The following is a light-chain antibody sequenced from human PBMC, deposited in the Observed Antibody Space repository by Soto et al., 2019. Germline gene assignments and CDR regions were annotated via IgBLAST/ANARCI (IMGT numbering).Light chain of an antibody. CDR2: DAS. Sequence: DIQMTQSPSTLSASVGDRVTITCRASQSISSWLAWYQQKPGKAPKLLIYDASSLASGVPSRFSGSGSGTEFTLTISRLQPDDFATYYCQQYHSYSVTFGQGTRLEIK. V-gene: IGKV1-5*01. CDR1: QSISSW. CDR3: QQYHSYSVT. J-gene: IGKJ5*01.